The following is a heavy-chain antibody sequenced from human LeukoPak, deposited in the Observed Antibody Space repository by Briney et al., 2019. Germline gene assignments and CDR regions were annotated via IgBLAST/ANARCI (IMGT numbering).Heavy chain of an antibody. CDR1: GDSLNTNTW. CDR3: AREIFGARAFQY. D-gene: IGHD3-3*01. CDR2: IFHSGST. V-gene: IGHV4-4*02. J-gene: IGHJ4*02. Sequence: SGTLSLTCAVSGDSLNTNTWWSWVRQPPGKGLEWTGEIFHSGSTNYHPSLESRLTISMDKSKNSFSLRLTSVTAADTAVYYCAREIFGARAFQYWGQGILVTVSS.